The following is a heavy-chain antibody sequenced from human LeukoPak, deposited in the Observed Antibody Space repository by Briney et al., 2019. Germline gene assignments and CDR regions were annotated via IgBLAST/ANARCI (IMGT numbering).Heavy chain of an antibody. V-gene: IGHV3-13*01. D-gene: IGHD2-21*01. CDR2: LGIGGDT. CDR1: GFTFRDYD. CDR3: VRGGIRVSGIDAFDI. J-gene: IGHJ3*02. Sequence: GGSLRLSCAASGFTFRDYDMHWVRQAPGRGLEWVSALGIGGDTYYLDSVKGRFTISRENAQNSLYLQMNSLTDGDTAVYYCVRGGIRVSGIDAFDIWGQGTMVSVSS.